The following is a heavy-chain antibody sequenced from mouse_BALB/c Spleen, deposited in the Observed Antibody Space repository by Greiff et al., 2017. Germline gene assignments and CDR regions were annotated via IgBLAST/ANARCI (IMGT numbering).Heavy chain of an antibody. V-gene: IGHV5-6-3*01. CDR3: ARGFAY. CDR2: INSNGGST. J-gene: IGHJ3*01. Sequence: EVKLVESGGGLVQPGGSLKLSCAASGFTFSSYGMSWVRQTPDKRLELVATINSNGGSTYYPDSVKGRFTISRDNAKNTLYLQMSSLKSEDTAMYYCARGFAYWGQGTLVTVSA. CDR1: GFTFSSYG.